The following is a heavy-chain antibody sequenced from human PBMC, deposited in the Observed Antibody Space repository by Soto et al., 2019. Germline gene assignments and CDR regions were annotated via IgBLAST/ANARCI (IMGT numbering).Heavy chain of an antibody. D-gene: IGHD1-26*01. J-gene: IGHJ6*04. CDR1: GYTFTIYG. V-gene: IGHV1-18*01. CDR2: ISAYIGNT. CDR3: ARGIVGGTPDYYYGMDV. Sequence: AASVKVSCKTSGYTFTIYGISWLRQTPGQGLEWMGWISAYIGNTNYAQKLQGRVTITADESTSTAYMELSRLRSEDTAVYSCARGIVGGTPDYYYGMDVWGEGTTVTVSS.